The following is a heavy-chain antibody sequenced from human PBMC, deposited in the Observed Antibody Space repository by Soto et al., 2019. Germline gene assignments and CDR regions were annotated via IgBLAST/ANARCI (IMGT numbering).Heavy chain of an antibody. CDR3: PRDVDPSSDYYLAALDV. CDR2: IRKDGSVK. CDR1: EFAFSTYW. D-gene: IGHD3-22*01. V-gene: IGHV3-7*03. J-gene: IGHJ3*01. Sequence: EVQLVESGGGLVQPGGSLRLSCAASEFAFSTYWMTWVRQAPWKGLEWVANIRKDGSVKYYVDSVKGLFTISRDNAKDSLYLQMKNLRAEDTTVYYCPRDVDPSSDYYLAALDVCGQGTLVPISS.